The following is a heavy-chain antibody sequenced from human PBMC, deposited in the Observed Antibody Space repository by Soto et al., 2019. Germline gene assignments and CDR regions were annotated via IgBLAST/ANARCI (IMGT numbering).Heavy chain of an antibody. V-gene: IGHV3-30*18. CDR3: VKGRGGSAEFDS. J-gene: IGHJ4*02. D-gene: IGHD3-10*01. CDR1: GFTFSSYA. Sequence: VQLLESGGGLVQPGGSLRLSCAASGFTFSSYAMNWVRQAPGKGLEWVALISYDGSDTYSADSVRGRFTISRDNSKNTLYLQTNSLRPEDTAVYYCVKGRGGSAEFDSWGQGTLVTVSS. CDR2: ISYDGSDT.